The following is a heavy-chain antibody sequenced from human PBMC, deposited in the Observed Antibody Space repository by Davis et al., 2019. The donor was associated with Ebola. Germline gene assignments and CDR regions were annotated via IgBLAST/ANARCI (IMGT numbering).Heavy chain of an antibody. CDR3: STVTDYGMDV. CDR2: IKSKTDGGTT. Sequence: GESLKISCAASGFTFSKDWMSWVRQAPGKGLEWVGRIKSKTDGGTTDYAAPVKGRFTISRDDSKNTLYLQMNSLKTEDTAVYYCSTVTDYGMDVWGQGTTVTVSS. CDR1: GFTFSKDW. J-gene: IGHJ6*02. D-gene: IGHD1-14*01. V-gene: IGHV3-15*01.